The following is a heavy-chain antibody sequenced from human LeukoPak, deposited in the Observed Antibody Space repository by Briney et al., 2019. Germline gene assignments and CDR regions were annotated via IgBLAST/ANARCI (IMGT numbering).Heavy chain of an antibody. J-gene: IGHJ4*02. Sequence: GRSLRLSCAASGFTFSSYSMNWVRQAPGKGLEWVSSISSSSSYIYYADSVKGRFTISRDNAKNSLYLQMNSLRAEDTAVYYCARGLGNGSGSHQGYWGQGTLVTVSS. CDR2: ISSSSSYI. D-gene: IGHD3-10*01. V-gene: IGHV3-21*01. CDR3: ARGLGNGSGSHQGY. CDR1: GFTFSSYS.